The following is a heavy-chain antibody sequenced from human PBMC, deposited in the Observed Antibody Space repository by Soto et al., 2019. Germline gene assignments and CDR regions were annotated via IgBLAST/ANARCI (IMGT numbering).Heavy chain of an antibody. CDR2: INAYSTYT. D-gene: IGHD3-22*01. V-gene: IGHV1-18*01. CDR1: GYTFTSYG. Sequence: ASVKVSCKASGYTFTSYGFSWVRQAPGQGLEWMGWINAYSTYTDYAQNLQGRVTMTTDRSTSTAYMELRSLRSDDTAVYYCARDDSSGPGRFDPWGQGTLVTVPQ. CDR3: ARDDSSGPGRFDP. J-gene: IGHJ5*02.